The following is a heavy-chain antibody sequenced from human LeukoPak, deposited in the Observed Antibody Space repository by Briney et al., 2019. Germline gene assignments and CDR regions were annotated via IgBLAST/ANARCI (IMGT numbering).Heavy chain of an antibody. D-gene: IGHD5-12*01. V-gene: IGHV4-39*07. CDR3: AREAWGYSGYDIDY. CDR1: GGSISSSSYY. CDR2: IYYSGST. J-gene: IGHJ4*02. Sequence: PSETLSLTCTVSGGSISSSSYYWGWIRQPPGKGLEWIGSIYYSGSTYYNPSLKSRVTISVDTSKNQFSLKLSSVTAADTAVYYCAREAWGYSGYDIDYWGQGTLVTVSS.